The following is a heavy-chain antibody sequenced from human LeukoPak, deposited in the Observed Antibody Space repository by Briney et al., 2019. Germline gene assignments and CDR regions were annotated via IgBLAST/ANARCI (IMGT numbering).Heavy chain of an antibody. Sequence: SVKVSCKASGGTFSSYAISWVRLAPGKGLEWMGGIIPIFGTANYAQKFQGRVTMTRDTSTSTVYMELSSLRSEDTAVYYCARGRDGYNWFSGDTWGQGTLVTVSS. J-gene: IGHJ5*02. V-gene: IGHV1-69*05. CDR3: ARGRDGYNWFSGDT. D-gene: IGHD5-24*01. CDR2: IIPIFGTA. CDR1: GGTFSSYA.